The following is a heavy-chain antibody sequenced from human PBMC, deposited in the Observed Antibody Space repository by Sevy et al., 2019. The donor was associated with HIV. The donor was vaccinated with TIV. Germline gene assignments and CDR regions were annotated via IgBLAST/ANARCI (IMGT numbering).Heavy chain of an antibody. V-gene: IGHV3-7*01. CDR2: IKQDGSEK. J-gene: IGHJ6*02. D-gene: IGHD3-3*01. Sequence: GESLKISCAASGFTFSSYWMSWVRQAPGKGLEWVANIKQDGSEKYYVDSVKGRFTISRDNAKNSLYLQMNSLRAEDTAVYYCARDRRDNYDFWSGYFSPRYYYYYYGMDVWGQGTTVTVSS. CDR3: ARDRRDNYDFWSGYFSPRYYYYYYGMDV. CDR1: GFTFSSYW.